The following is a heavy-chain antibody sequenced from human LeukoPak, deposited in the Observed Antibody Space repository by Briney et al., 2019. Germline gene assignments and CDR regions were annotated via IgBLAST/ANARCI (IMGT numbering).Heavy chain of an antibody. V-gene: IGHV1-18*01. CDR1: GYTFSSYG. CDR3: ARDEARYSSGYYPNWFDP. J-gene: IGHJ5*02. Sequence: ASVKVSCKASGYTFSSYGISWVRQAPGQGLEWMGWISGYNGNTHYAHNLQGRVTMTTDTSTSTAYMELRSLRSDVTAVYYCARDEARYSSGYYPNWFDPWGQGTLVTVSS. D-gene: IGHD3-22*01. CDR2: ISGYNGNT.